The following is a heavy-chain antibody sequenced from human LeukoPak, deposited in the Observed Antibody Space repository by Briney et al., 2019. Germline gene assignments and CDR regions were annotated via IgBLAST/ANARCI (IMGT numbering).Heavy chain of an antibody. Sequence: GGSLRLSCAASGFTFSSYAMHWVRQAPGKGLEWVAVISYDGGNKYYADSVKGRFTISRDNSKNTLYLQMNSLRAEDTAVYYCARSSPGYYDSSSYSFDYWGQGTLVTVSS. CDR3: ARSSPGYYDSSSYSFDY. V-gene: IGHV3-30-3*01. CDR1: GFTFSSYA. D-gene: IGHD3-22*01. J-gene: IGHJ4*02. CDR2: ISYDGGNK.